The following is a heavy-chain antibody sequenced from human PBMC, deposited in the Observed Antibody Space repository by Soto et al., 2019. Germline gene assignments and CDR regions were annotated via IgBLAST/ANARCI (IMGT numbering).Heavy chain of an antibody. J-gene: IGHJ2*01. CDR1: GYTFSIRG. V-gene: IGHV1-18*01. D-gene: IGHD4-17*01. CDR3: VREAGDYDWYFDL. CDR2: ISPHNAKT. Sequence: GPEVKEPGASVKVSCKASGYTFSIRGIYWVRHAPGQGLEWMGWISPHNAKTHYAQSLQGRVTLTTDTSPSTAYMDLRSLRSDDTAVYYCVREAGDYDWYFDLWGRGTPVTVSS.